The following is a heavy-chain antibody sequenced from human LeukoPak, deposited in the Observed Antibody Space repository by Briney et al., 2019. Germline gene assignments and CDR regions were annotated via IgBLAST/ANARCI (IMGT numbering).Heavy chain of an antibody. CDR3: ARVYDYVWGSYRPDAFDI. J-gene: IGHJ3*02. CDR1: GGSFSGYY. D-gene: IGHD3-16*02. CDR2: INHSGST. V-gene: IGHV4-34*01. Sequence: PSETLSLTCAVYGGSFSGYYWSWIRQLPGKGLEWIGEINHSGSTNYNPSLKSRVTISVDTSKNQFSLKLSSVAAADTAVYYCARVYDYVWGSYRPDAFDIWGQGTMVTVSS.